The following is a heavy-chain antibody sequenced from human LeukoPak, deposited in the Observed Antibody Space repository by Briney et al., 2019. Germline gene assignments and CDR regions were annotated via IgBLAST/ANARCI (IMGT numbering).Heavy chain of an antibody. CDR2: ITGRSDKT. V-gene: IGHV3-23*01. CDR1: GFNFNKYD. CDR3: AKGGWLDD. J-gene: IGHJ4*02. Sequence: GGSLRLSCAASGFNFNKYDMTWARLAPGKGLEWVSTITGRSDKTYYTDSVKGRFVTSRDSSKDTLYLQMNSLRAEDTALYYCAKGGWLDDLGQGALVTVSS. D-gene: IGHD6-19*01.